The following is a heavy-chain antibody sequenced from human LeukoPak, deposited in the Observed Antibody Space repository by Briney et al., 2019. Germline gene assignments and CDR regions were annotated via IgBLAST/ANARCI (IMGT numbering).Heavy chain of an antibody. CDR3: ARDPVVVVAATGLDY. Sequence: SVKVSCXASGGTFSIYAISWVRQAHGQGLEWMGRIIPIFGTANYAQKFQGRVTITTDESTSTAYMELSSLRSEDTAVYYCARDPVVVVAATGLDYWGQGTLVTVSS. J-gene: IGHJ4*02. CDR2: IIPIFGTA. CDR1: GGTFSIYA. D-gene: IGHD2-15*01. V-gene: IGHV1-69*05.